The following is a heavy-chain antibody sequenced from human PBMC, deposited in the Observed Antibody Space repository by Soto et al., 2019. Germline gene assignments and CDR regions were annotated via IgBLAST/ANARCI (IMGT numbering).Heavy chain of an antibody. CDR2: ISHSGSTT. J-gene: IGHJ6*02. CDR3: ARALFGSYYYYCHLDV. CDR1: GFTFSSYE. Sequence: EVQLVESGGGLVQPGGSLRLSCAASGFTFSSYEMNWVRQAPGKGLEWVSYISHSGSTTCYADSVMGRFTISRDDAKNSLYMQMHSLRAEDTAIYFCARALFGSYYYYCHLDVWGQGTTVTVSS. V-gene: IGHV3-48*03. D-gene: IGHD3-16*01.